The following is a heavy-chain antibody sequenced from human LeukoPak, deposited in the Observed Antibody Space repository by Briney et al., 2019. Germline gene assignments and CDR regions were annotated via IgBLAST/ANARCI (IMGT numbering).Heavy chain of an antibody. J-gene: IGHJ3*02. Sequence: SQTLSLTCTVSGGSISSGGYYWSWIRQHPGKGPEWIGYIYYSGSTYYNPSLKSRVTISVGTSKNQFSLKLSSVTAADTAVYYCARDAHYWGRPTHDAFDIWGQGTMVTVSS. CDR2: IYYSGST. CDR3: ARDAHYWGRPTHDAFDI. V-gene: IGHV4-31*03. CDR1: GGSISSGGYY. D-gene: IGHD7-27*01.